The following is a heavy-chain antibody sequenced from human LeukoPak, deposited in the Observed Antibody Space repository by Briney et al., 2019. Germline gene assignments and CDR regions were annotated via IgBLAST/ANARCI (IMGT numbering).Heavy chain of an antibody. D-gene: IGHD1-7*01. Sequence: SETLSLTCSVSGDSVGSSKYFWGWIRQPPGKGLEWIGSIYYRPTTFYNASPRSRVTIYLDTSKNQFSLILNSVTAADTATYYCARGRDWNYQGYFDYWGPGSQVTVSS. V-gene: IGHV4-39*07. CDR1: GDSVGSSKYF. CDR2: IYYRPTT. CDR3: ARGRDWNYQGYFDY. J-gene: IGHJ4*02.